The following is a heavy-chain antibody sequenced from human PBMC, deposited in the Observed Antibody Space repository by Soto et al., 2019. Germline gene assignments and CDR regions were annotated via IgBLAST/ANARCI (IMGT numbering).Heavy chain of an antibody. D-gene: IGHD3-3*01. CDR1: GGAFSSYS. CDR3: ARDRPWVTYYDFWSGYYPPGYHYYGMDV. CDR2: IIPIFGTA. J-gene: IGHJ6*02. Sequence: SVKVSWKGSGGAFSSYSISWVLQAPGQGLEWMGGIIPIFGTANYAQKFQGRVTITADESTSTAYMELSSLRSEDTAVYYCARDRPWVTYYDFWSGYYPPGYHYYGMDVWGQGTTVTVSS. V-gene: IGHV1-69*13.